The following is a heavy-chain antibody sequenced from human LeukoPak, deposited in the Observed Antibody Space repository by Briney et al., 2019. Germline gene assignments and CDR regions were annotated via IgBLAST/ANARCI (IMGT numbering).Heavy chain of an antibody. CDR1: GYPISSGYY. J-gene: IGHJ4*02. D-gene: IGHD2-2*01. CDR3: ARVIGATGYCSSTSCYAFDY. Sequence: PSETLSLTCTVSGYPISSGYYWGWIRQPPGEGLEWIGSVYHSGSTSYNPSLKSRVTTSVDTSKNQFSLKLSSVTAADTAVYYCARVIGATGYCSSTSCYAFDYWGQGTLVTVSS. V-gene: IGHV4-38-2*02. CDR2: VYHSGST.